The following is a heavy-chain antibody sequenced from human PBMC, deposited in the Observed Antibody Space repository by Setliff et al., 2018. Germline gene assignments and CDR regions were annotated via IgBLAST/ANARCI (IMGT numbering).Heavy chain of an antibody. CDR2: IIPILGIA. CDR3: ARQLSRRWLHTKRPGRYFDY. D-gene: IGHD5-12*01. CDR1: GGTFSSYA. J-gene: IGHJ4*02. Sequence: GASVKVSCKASGGTFSSYAISWVRQAPGQGLEWMGGIIPILGIANYAQKFQGRVTITADKSTSTAYMELSSLRSEDTAVYYCARQLSRRWLHTKRPGRYFDYWGQGTLVTVSS. V-gene: IGHV1-69*10.